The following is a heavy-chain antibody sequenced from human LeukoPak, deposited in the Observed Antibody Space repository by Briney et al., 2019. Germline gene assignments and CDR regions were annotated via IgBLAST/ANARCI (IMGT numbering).Heavy chain of an antibody. V-gene: IGHV3-7*01. CDR1: GFTFSSYA. CDR3: ARDPQYYYYYYGMDV. CDR2: IKQDGSEK. J-gene: IGHJ6*02. Sequence: PGGSLRLSCAASGFTFSSYAMSWVRQAPGKGLEWVANIKQDGSEKYYVDSVKGRFTISRDNAKNSLYLQMNSLRAEDTAVYYCARDPQYYYYYYGMDVWGQGTTVTVSS.